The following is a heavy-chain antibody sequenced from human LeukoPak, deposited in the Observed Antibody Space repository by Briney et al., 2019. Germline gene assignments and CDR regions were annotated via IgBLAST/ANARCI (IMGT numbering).Heavy chain of an antibody. Sequence: AASVKVSCKASGYTFTGYYMHWVRQAPGQGLEWMGWINPNSGGTNYAQKFQGRVTMTRDTSISTAYMELSRLRSDDTAVYYCARVSGSSWYLPHRNPSLIDYWGQGTLVTVSS. V-gene: IGHV1-2*02. J-gene: IGHJ4*02. CDR3: ARVSGSSWYLPHRNPSLIDY. CDR1: GYTFTGYY. CDR2: INPNSGGT. D-gene: IGHD6-13*01.